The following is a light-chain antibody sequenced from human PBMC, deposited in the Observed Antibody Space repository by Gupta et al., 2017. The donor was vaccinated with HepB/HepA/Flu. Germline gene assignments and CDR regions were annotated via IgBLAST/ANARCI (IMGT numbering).Light chain of an antibody. CDR3: RAFYFSYSV. CDR1: SGRIADNS. V-gene: IGLV6-57*02. CDR2: KHN. Sequence: FMLPLSHSVSDSLAPTVTISRAGSSGRIADNSVVWYQQRPGIAPTTVIHKHNQRASGVPDRFSGSVDSSSNSAARTISGLRAEDEADYDCRAFYFSYSVFGGGTKLTVL. J-gene: IGLJ3*02.